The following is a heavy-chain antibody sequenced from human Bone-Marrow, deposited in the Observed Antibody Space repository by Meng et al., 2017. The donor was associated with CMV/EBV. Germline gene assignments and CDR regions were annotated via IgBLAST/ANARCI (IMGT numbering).Heavy chain of an antibody. D-gene: IGHD1-1*01. CDR1: GGSFSGYY. J-gene: IGHJ6*02. CDR2: INHSGST. Sequence: GTLRLSCAVYGGSFSGYYWSWIRQPPGKGLEWIGEINHSGSTNYNPSLKSPVTISVDTSKNQFSLKLSSVTAADTAVYYCARSTRTTGTSYYYYYFGSDVWGQGNTVTVAS. CDR3: ARSTRTTGTSYYYYYFGSDV. V-gene: IGHV4-34*01.